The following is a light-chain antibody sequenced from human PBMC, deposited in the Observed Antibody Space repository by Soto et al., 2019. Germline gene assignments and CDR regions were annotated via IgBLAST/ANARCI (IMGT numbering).Light chain of an antibody. Sequence: EIVLTQSPATLSLSLGERATLSCRASQNINTYLVWYQQKPGQTPRLLIYDASKRATGIPDRFSGSGSGTDFTLSISSLAPEDFALYYCQQRSSWPRVFGGGTKVEI. V-gene: IGKV3-11*01. CDR3: QQRSSWPRV. CDR1: QNINTY. CDR2: DAS. J-gene: IGKJ4*01.